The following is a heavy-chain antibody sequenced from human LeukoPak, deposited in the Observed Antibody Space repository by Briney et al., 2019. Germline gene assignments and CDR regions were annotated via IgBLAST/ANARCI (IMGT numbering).Heavy chain of an antibody. CDR3: ARDRGYNYGSDY. J-gene: IGHJ4*02. V-gene: IGHV3-30*04. D-gene: IGHD5-18*01. CDR1: GFTFSSYA. CDR2: ASYDGSNK. Sequence: GGSLRLSCVTSGFTFSSYAMHWVRQTPGKGLGWVEVASYDGSNKYYADSVEGRFTISRDNSTNTLYLQMNSLRDEDTAVYYCARDRGYNYGSDYWGQGTLVTVSS.